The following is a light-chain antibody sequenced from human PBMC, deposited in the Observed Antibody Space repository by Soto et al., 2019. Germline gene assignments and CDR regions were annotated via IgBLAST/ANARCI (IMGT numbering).Light chain of an antibody. J-gene: IGKJ3*01. V-gene: IGKV3-11*01. CDR1: QSVSTY. CDR2: DAS. Sequence: EIVLTQSPATLSLSPGERATLSCRASQSVSTYLAWYQQKAGQPPRLLIYDASNRATGIPARFSGSGSGTDFTLTISSLETKVFAVYYCQQRSNWPLVTFGPGTRVDVK. CDR3: QQRSNWPLVT.